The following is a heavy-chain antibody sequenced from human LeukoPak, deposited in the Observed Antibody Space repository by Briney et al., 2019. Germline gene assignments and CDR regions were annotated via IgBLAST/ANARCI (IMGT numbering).Heavy chain of an antibody. J-gene: IGHJ4*02. V-gene: IGHV3-23*01. CDR2: ISGSGGST. CDR1: GFTFSSYA. CDR3: SKGAGYSGYDHLDY. Sequence: PGGSLRLSCAASGFTFSSYAMNWVRQAPGKGLEWVSGISGSGGSTYYADSVKGRFTISRDNSKNTLYLQMNSLRAEDTAVYYCSKGAGYSGYDHLDYWGQGTLVTVSS. D-gene: IGHD5-12*01.